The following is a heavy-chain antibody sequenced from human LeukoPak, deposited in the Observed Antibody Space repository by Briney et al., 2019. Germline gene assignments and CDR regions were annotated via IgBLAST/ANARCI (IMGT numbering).Heavy chain of an antibody. CDR3: ARGSSGWYHYYYIDV. D-gene: IGHD6-19*01. V-gene: IGHV1-69*01. Sequence: GSSVKVSCKASGGTFSSYAISWVRPAPGQGLEWMGGIIPIFGTANYAQKFQGRVTITADESTSTAYMELSSLRSEDTAVYYCARGSSGWYHYYYIDVWGKGTTVTVSS. CDR1: GGTFSSYA. CDR2: IIPIFGTA. J-gene: IGHJ6*03.